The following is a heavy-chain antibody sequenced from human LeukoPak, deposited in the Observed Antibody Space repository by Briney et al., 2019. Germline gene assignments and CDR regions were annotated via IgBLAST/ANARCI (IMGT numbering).Heavy chain of an antibody. CDR3: TGNYYGSGSYADFDY. J-gene: IGHJ4*02. D-gene: IGHD3-10*01. Sequence: GGSLRLSCAASGFTFSGSALHWVRQASGKGLEWVGRIRSTANGYATAYAASVKGRFAISRDDSKNTAYLQMDSLKTEDTAVYYCTGNYYGSGSYADFDYWGQGTLVTVSS. CDR1: GFTFSGSA. V-gene: IGHV3-73*01. CDR2: IRSTANGYAT.